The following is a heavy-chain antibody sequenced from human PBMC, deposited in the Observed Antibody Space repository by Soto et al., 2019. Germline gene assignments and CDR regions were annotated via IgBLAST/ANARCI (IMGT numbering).Heavy chain of an antibody. CDR3: ARDTLPQRYYYYYYGMDV. D-gene: IGHD2-15*01. CDR1: GVTFSSGW. CDR2: IKSKTDGETT. Sequence: GGSLRLSCAASGVTFSSGWMNWVRQAPGKGLEWVGRIKSKTDGETTDYAAPVKGRFTISRDNAKNSLYLQMNSLRAEDTAVYYCARDTLPQRYYYYYYGMDVWGQGTTVTVS. J-gene: IGHJ6*02. V-gene: IGHV3-15*07.